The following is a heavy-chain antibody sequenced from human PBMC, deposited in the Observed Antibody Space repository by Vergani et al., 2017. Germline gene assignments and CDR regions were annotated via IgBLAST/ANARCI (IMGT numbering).Heavy chain of an antibody. J-gene: IGHJ3*01. D-gene: IGHD3-10*01. CDR2: ISGSGGST. Sequence: EVQLLESGGGLVQPGGSLRISCAASGFTFSSYAMSWVRQAPGKGLEWVSAISGSGGSTYYADSVKGRFTISRDNSKNTLYLQMNRLRAEYTAVYYCAKVGSMVHHGGTDVWGEGTIVTVSS. V-gene: IGHV3-23*01. CDR1: GFTFSSYA. CDR3: AKVGSMVHHGGTDV.